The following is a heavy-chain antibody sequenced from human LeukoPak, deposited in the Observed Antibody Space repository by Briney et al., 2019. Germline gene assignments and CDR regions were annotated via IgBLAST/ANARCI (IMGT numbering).Heavy chain of an antibody. V-gene: IGHV1-18*01. Sequence: GASVKVSCKASGYTFTSYGISWVRQAPGQGLEWMGWISAYNGNTNYAQKLQGRVTMTTDTSTSTAYMELRSLRSDDTAVYYCARSYMVGGIAAASTSPVDYWGQGTLVTVSS. CDR1: GYTFTSYG. CDR3: ARSYMVGGIAAASTSPVDY. CDR2: ISAYNGNT. J-gene: IGHJ4*02. D-gene: IGHD6-13*01.